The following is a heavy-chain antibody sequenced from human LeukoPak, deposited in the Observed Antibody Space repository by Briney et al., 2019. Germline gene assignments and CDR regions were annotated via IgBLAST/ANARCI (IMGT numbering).Heavy chain of an antibody. J-gene: IGHJ4*02. CDR3: ARVLETDCTGGSCYSGLDY. D-gene: IGHD2-15*01. CDR1: GVSFSSYN. Sequence: GGSLRLSCAASGVSFSSYNMKWVRQAPGEGLEWVSSISRTGTYIYYADSAKGRFTVSRDNAQNSLYLQMNSLRVEDTAVYYCARVLETDCTGGSCYSGLDYWGQETLVTVSS. CDR2: ISRTGTYI. V-gene: IGHV3-21*01.